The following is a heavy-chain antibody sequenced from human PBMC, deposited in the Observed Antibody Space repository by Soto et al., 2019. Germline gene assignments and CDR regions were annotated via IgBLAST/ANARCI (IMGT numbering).Heavy chain of an antibody. Sequence: GGSLILSCAASGFTFSSYWMHWVRQAPGKGLVWVSRINSDGSRTSYADSAKGRFTISRDNAKNTVYLQMNSLRAEDTAVYYCARGDGDYYDGNGYLGRHWGQGTLVTVSS. CDR2: INSDGSRT. CDR3: ARGDGDYYDGNGYLGRH. J-gene: IGHJ4*02. CDR1: GFTFSSYW. D-gene: IGHD3-22*01. V-gene: IGHV3-74*01.